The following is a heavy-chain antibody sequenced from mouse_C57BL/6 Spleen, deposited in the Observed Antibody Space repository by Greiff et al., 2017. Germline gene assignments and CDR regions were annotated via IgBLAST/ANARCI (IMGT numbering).Heavy chain of an antibody. V-gene: IGHV5-6*02. Sequence: DVKLVESGGDLVKPGGSLKLSCAASGFTFSSYGMSWVRQTPDKRLEWVATISSGGSYTYYPDSVKGRFTISRDNAKNTLYLQMSSLKSEDTAMYYCASPFITTVVDWYFDVWGTGTTVTVSS. CDR3: ASPFITTVVDWYFDV. J-gene: IGHJ1*03. CDR2: ISSGGSYT. D-gene: IGHD1-1*01. CDR1: GFTFSSYG.